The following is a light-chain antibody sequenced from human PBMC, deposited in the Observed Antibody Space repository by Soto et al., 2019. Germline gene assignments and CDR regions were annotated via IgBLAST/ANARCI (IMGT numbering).Light chain of an antibody. J-gene: IGKJ4*01. V-gene: IGKV3-11*01. CDR3: QQRSDWPST. CDR2: DAS. CDR1: QSVSSY. Sequence: EIVLTQSPATLSLSPGERATLSCRASQSVSSYLAWYQQKPGQAPRLLIYDASNRATGIPARFSGSGSGTDCTLTISILEPDDFAVYYCQQRSDWPSTFGGGTKVQIK.